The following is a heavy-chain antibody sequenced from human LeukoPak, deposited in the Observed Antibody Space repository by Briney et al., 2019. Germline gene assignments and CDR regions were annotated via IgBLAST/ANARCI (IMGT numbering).Heavy chain of an antibody. CDR1: GLTFSNAW. J-gene: IGHJ4*02. CDR3: TTDLTYYYDSSGYY. CDR2: IKSKTDGGTT. D-gene: IGHD3-22*01. Sequence: GGSLRLSCAASGLTFSNAWMSWVRQAPGKGLEWVGRIKSKTDGGTTDYAAPVKGRFTISRDDSKNTLYLQMNSLKTEDTAVYYCTTDLTYYYDSSGYYWGQGTLVTVSS. V-gene: IGHV3-15*01.